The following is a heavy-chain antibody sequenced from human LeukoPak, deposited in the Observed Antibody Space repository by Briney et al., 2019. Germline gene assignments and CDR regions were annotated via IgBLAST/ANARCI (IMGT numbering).Heavy chain of an antibody. J-gene: IGHJ3*02. CDR3: ARAIPLDDAFDI. CDR2: MNPNSGNT. CDR1: GYTFTSYD. Sequence: GTSVKVSCKASGYTFTSYDINWVRQATGQGLEWMGWMNPNSGNTGYAQKFQGRVTMTRNTSISTAYMELSSLRSEDTAVYYCARAIPLDDAFDIWGQGTMVTVSS. V-gene: IGHV1-8*01.